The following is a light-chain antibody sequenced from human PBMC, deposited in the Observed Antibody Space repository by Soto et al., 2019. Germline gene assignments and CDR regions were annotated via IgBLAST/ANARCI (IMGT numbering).Light chain of an antibody. CDR1: QSISIRY. Sequence: EIVLTQSPATLSLSPGERATLSCRASQSISIRYLAWYQQKPGQAPRLLVYGASSRATDIPDRFSGSGSGTDFTLTISRLEPEDSAVYYCQQYGSSPFTFGPGTKVDIK. CDR2: GAS. J-gene: IGKJ3*01. CDR3: QQYGSSPFT. V-gene: IGKV3-20*01.